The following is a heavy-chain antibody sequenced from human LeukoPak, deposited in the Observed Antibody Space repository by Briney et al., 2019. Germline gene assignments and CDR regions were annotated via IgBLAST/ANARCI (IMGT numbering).Heavy chain of an antibody. J-gene: IGHJ4*02. CDR2: ISAYNGNT. Sequence: ASVKVSCKASGYTFTSYGISWVRQAPGQGLEWTGWISAYNGNTNYAQKLQGRVTMTTDTSTSTAYMELRSLRSDDTAVYYCARETPYRGLSSSWQPFDYWGQGTLVTVSS. CDR1: GYTFTSYG. CDR3: ARETPYRGLSSSWQPFDY. V-gene: IGHV1-18*01. D-gene: IGHD6-13*01.